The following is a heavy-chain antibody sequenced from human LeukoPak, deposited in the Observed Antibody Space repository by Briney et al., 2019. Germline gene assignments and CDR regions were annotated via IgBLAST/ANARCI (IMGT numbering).Heavy chain of an antibody. CDR3: ARYSDDWFDP. V-gene: IGHV4-59*01. Sequence: TETLSLTCTVSGGSISSYYWSWIRQPPGKGLEWIGYIYYSGGTNYNPPLKSRVTISVDTSKNQFSLKLSSVTAADTAVYYCARYSDDWFDPWGQGTLVTVSS. J-gene: IGHJ5*02. D-gene: IGHD6-13*01. CDR1: GGSISSYY. CDR2: IYYSGGT.